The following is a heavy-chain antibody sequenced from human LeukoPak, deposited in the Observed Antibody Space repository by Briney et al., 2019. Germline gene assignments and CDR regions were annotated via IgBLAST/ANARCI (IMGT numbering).Heavy chain of an antibody. Sequence: PSETLSLTCTVSGGSVSSGSYYWSWIRQPPGKGLEWIGYIYYSGSTNYNPSLKSRVTISVDTSKNQFSLKLSSVTAADTAVYYCARGRREFWSGLKTPYYYYGMDVWGQGTTVTVSS. CDR2: IYYSGST. CDR1: GGSVSSGSYY. CDR3: ARGRREFWSGLKTPYYYYGMDV. D-gene: IGHD3-3*01. J-gene: IGHJ6*02. V-gene: IGHV4-61*01.